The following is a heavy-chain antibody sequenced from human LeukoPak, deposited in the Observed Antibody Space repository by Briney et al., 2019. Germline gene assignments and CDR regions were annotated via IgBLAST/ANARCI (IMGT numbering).Heavy chain of an antibody. CDR3: ARWHDSFDI. Sequence: GASVKVSCKASGYTFSAHYIYRLRQAPGQGLEWMGRINPNIGDTNYGQKFQGRVTMTRDTSISTVYMELSSLTSDDTALYYCARWHDSFDIWGEGTMVTVSS. V-gene: IGHV1-2*06. CDR1: GYTFSAHY. CDR2: INPNIGDT. D-gene: IGHD5-12*01. J-gene: IGHJ3*02.